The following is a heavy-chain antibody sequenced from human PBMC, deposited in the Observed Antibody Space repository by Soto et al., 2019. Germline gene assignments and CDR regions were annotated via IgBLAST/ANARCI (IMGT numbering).Heavy chain of an antibody. CDR1: GFTFSSYG. J-gene: IGHJ4*02. CDR3: AKPSHYVWGSYRYYFDY. CDR2: ISYDGSNK. D-gene: IGHD3-16*02. Sequence: GGSLSLSCAASGFTFSSYGMHWVRQAPGKGLEWVAVISYDGSNKYYADSVKGRFTISRDNSKNTLYLQMNSLRAEDTAVYYCAKPSHYVWGSYRYYFDYWGQGTLVTVSS. V-gene: IGHV3-30*18.